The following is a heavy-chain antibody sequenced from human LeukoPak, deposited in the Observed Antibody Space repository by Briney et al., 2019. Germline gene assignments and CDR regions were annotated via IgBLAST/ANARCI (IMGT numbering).Heavy chain of an antibody. V-gene: IGHV3-7*03. J-gene: IGHJ2*01. CDR1: GFTFSKYW. D-gene: IGHD6-13*01. CDR2: IKQDGSEK. Sequence: GGSLRLSCAASGFTFSKYWMNWVRQAPGKGLEWVANIKQDGSEKYYVDSVKGRFIISRDNAENSLYLQMNSLQTEDTAVYYCTRRQSQGSTTYWYFDLWGRGTQVTVSS. CDR3: TRRQSQGSTTYWYFDL.